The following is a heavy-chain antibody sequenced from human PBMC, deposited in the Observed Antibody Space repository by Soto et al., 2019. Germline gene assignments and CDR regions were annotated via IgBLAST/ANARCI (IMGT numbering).Heavy chain of an antibody. Sequence: GGSLRLSCAASGFTFSSYGMHWVRQAPGKGLEWVAVISYDGSNKYYADSVKGRFTISRDNSKNTLYLQMNSLRAEDTAVYYCAKPYYDSSGYFDYWGQGTRVTVS. CDR1: GFTFSSYG. V-gene: IGHV3-30*18. J-gene: IGHJ4*02. D-gene: IGHD3-22*01. CDR3: AKPYYDSSGYFDY. CDR2: ISYDGSNK.